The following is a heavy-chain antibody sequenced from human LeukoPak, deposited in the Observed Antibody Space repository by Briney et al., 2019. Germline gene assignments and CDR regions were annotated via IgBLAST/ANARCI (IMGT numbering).Heavy chain of an antibody. Sequence: GGSLRLSCAASGFTFSSYAMSWVRQAPGKGLEWVSLISGSGDSTYYADSVKGRFTISRDNAKNSLYLQMNSLRAEDTAVYYCARVDYDFWSGYSEIYYMDVWGKGTTVTVSS. J-gene: IGHJ6*03. D-gene: IGHD3-3*01. CDR2: ISGSGDST. CDR3: ARVDYDFWSGYSEIYYMDV. V-gene: IGHV3-23*01. CDR1: GFTFSSYA.